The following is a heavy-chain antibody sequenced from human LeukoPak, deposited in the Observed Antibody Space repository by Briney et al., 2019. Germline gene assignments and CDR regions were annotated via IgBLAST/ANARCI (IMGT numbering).Heavy chain of an antibody. V-gene: IGHV1-2*02. Sequence: ASVKVSCKASGYTFTDYYMHWVRQAPGQGLEWMGWINPNSGGTNYAQKFQGRVTMTRDTSISTAYMDLSRLTSDDTAVYYCARGGSNSWYDAFDLWGQGTMVTVSS. J-gene: IGHJ3*01. CDR3: ARGGSNSWYDAFDL. D-gene: IGHD6-13*01. CDR1: GYTFTDYY. CDR2: INPNSGGT.